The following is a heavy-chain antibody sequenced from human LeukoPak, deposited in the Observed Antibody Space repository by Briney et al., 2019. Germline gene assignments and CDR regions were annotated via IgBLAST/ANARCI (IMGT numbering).Heavy chain of an antibody. CDR2: IKEDGSAK. Sequence: GGSLRLSCAVSGFTFSSYWISWVRQAPGKGLEWVANIKEDGSAKDHVDSVKGRFTISRDNAKNSLSLQMNSLRAEDTAVYYCARVYSSSSGKNAFDFWGQGTLVTVSS. CDR1: GFTFSSYW. V-gene: IGHV3-7*03. CDR3: ARVYSSSSGKNAFDF. D-gene: IGHD6-6*01. J-gene: IGHJ3*01.